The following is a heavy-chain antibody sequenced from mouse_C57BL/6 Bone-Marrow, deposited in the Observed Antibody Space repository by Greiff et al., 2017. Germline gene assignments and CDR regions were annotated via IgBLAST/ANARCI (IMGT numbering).Heavy chain of an antibody. D-gene: IGHD2-1*01. CDR2: INPSRGYS. V-gene: IGHV1-4*01. CDR1: GYTFPSYT. J-gene: IGHJ2*01. Sequence: VQLQQSGAELARPGASVKMSCKASGYTFPSYTMHWVKQRPGQGLEWIGYINPSRGYSKSHQKLKDKATLPADKSSSTAYMQLSSLTSEDSAVYYCARGGKYYGNYGDYWGQGTTRTVSS. CDR3: ARGGKYYGNYGDY.